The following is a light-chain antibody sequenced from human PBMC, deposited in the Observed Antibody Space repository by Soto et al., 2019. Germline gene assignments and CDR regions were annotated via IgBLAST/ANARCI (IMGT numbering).Light chain of an antibody. CDR3: QQRGNRPPWT. CDR2: DAS. Sequence: EIVMTQSPATLSLSPGERATLSCRASQRVGKYLVCYQQKPGPAPRLLIYDASNRATGIPARFSGSGSGTDFTLTISSLEPEDLAVDYCQQRGNRPPWTFGQGTKWQI. V-gene: IGKV3-11*01. J-gene: IGKJ1*01. CDR1: QRVGKY.